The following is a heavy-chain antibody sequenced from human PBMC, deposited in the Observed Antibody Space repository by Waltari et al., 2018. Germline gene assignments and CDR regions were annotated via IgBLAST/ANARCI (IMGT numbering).Heavy chain of an antibody. Sequence: QMQLVESGGGVVQPGRSLRLSCAASGFIFSNCNMHWVRQAPGQGLEWVAGRSNDGKNKDYADSVKTRFTVSRENSKNTLYLQINSLRDDDTAVYYCVKYSGFDYFFDYWGQGTLVTVSS. J-gene: IGHJ4*02. CDR3: VKYSGFDYFFDY. V-gene: IGHV3-30*18. CDR2: RSNDGKNK. CDR1: GFIFSNCN. D-gene: IGHD5-12*01.